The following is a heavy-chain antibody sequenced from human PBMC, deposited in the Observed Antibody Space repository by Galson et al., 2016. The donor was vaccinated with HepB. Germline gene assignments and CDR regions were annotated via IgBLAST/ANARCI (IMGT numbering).Heavy chain of an antibody. J-gene: IGHJ4*02. CDR3: VTGRGWQPDY. Sequence: SETLSLTCTVSGGSVSSPSYYWSWIRQPPGKGLEWIGLIHYTESTIYNPSLKSRGSITMDSSKNQFSLSLSSVSAADTAVYYCVTGRGWQPDYWGQGIQVTVSS. CDR2: IHYTEST. V-gene: IGHV4-61*01. CDR1: GGSVSSPSYY. D-gene: IGHD5-24*01.